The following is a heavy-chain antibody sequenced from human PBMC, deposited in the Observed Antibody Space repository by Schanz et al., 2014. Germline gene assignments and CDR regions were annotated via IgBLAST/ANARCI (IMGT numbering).Heavy chain of an antibody. CDR2: INPSSGTT. Sequence: QVQLVQSGAEVKKPGASVKLSCKASGYTFTTYYIHWVRQAPGQGLEWMGKINPSSGTTRIAQNFQGRLTVTRDTATSTAYMELSSLRSEDTAVYYCARGLGDERWLDLNEAFDIWGQGTIVAVSS. CDR3: ARGLGDERWLDLNEAFDI. J-gene: IGHJ3*02. CDR1: GYTFTTYY. D-gene: IGHD6-19*01. V-gene: IGHV1-46*01.